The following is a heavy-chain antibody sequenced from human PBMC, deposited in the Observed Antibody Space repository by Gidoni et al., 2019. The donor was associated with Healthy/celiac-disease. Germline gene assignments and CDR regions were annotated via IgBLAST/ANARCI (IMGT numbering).Heavy chain of an antibody. CDR3: ARSVLLFNYYGMDV. Sequence: EVQLVESGGGLVQPGGSLRLSCAASGFPFSRYSMNWVRQAPGKGLEWVSYISSSSSTIYYADSVKGRFTISRDNAKNSLYLQMNSLRAEDTAVYYCARSVLLFNYYGMDVWGQGTTVTVSS. CDR2: ISSSSSTI. D-gene: IGHD3-10*01. CDR1: GFPFSRYS. V-gene: IGHV3-48*01. J-gene: IGHJ6*02.